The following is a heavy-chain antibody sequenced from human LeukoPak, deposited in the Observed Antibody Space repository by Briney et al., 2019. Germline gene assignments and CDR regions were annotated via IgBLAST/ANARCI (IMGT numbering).Heavy chain of an antibody. J-gene: IGHJ4*02. V-gene: IGHV3-48*01. CDR1: GFTFSTYG. Sequence: PGGSLRLSCAASGFTFSTYGMNWVRQAPGKGLEWISYISFGSGNIFYADSVKGRFTISRDNVHNSLSLQMNSLRAEDTAVYFCARYDRWSFDNWGQGTLVTVSS. D-gene: IGHD4-23*01. CDR3: ARYDRWSFDN. CDR2: ISFGSGNI.